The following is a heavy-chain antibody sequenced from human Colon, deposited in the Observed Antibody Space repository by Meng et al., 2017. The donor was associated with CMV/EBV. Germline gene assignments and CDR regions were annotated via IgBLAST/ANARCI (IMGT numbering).Heavy chain of an antibody. CDR2: INPSGGST. V-gene: IGHV1-46*01. CDR3: ARDFAVPAARRIGGRGFDP. CDR1: GYTFTSYY. Sequence: ASVKVSCKASGYTFTSYYMHWVRQAPGQGLEWMGIINPSGGSTSYAQKFQGRVTMTRDTSTSTVYMELSSLRSEDTAVYYCARDFAVPAARRIGGRGFDPWGQGTLV. D-gene: IGHD2-2*01. J-gene: IGHJ5*02.